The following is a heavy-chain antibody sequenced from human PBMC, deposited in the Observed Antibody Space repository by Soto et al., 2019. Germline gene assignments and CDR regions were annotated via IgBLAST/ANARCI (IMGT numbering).Heavy chain of an antibody. CDR1: GYSFTSYC. CDR3: ASLSVYSSGWCAFDY. D-gene: IGHD6-19*01. CDR2: IYPGDSDT. Sequence: PGESLKISWKGSGYSFTSYCIGWVRQMPGKGLEWMGIIYPGDSDTRYSPSFQGQVTISADKSISTAYLQWSSLKSSDTAMYYCASLSVYSSGWCAFDYWGQATLVTVSS. V-gene: IGHV5-51*01. J-gene: IGHJ4*02.